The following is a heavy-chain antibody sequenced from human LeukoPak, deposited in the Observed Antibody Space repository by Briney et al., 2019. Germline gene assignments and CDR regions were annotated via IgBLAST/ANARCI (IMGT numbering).Heavy chain of an antibody. CDR1: GFTFSSYS. J-gene: IGHJ4*02. V-gene: IGHV3-30-3*01. CDR2: ISYDGSNK. CDR3: AREEWELPGFDY. D-gene: IGHD1-26*01. Sequence: GGSLRLSCTASGFTFSSYSLNWVRQAPGKGLEWVAVISYDGSNKYYADSVKGRFTISRDNSKNTLYLQMNSLRAEDTAVYYCAREEWELPGFDYWGQGTLVTVSS.